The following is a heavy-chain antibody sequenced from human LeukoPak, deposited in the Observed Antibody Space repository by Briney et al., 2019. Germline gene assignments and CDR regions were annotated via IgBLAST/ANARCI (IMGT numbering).Heavy chain of an antibody. CDR2: INTDGSNT. CDR1: GFAFSTYY. V-gene: IGHV3-74*01. D-gene: IGHD3-22*01. Sequence: GGSLRLSCAASGFAFSTYYMPWVRQAPGKGLVWVSRINTDGSNTLYADSVKGRFTISRDNAKNTLYLQMNSLRDEDTAVYYCARDFYDSSGYDFDYWGQGTLVTVSS. J-gene: IGHJ4*02. CDR3: ARDFYDSSGYDFDY.